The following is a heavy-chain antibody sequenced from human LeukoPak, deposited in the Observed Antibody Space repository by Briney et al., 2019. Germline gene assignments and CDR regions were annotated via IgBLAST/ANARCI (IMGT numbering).Heavy chain of an antibody. CDR1: GFTFSSYA. J-gene: IGHJ6*02. CDR3: ARDRLGSGWWGTNYYYGMDV. CDR2: ISYDGSNK. Sequence: GGSLRLSCAASGFTFSSYAMHWVRQAPGKGLEWVAVISYDGSNKYYADSVKGRFTISRDNSKNTLYLQMNSLRAEDTAVYYCARDRLGSGWWGTNYYYGMDVWGQGTTVTVSS. V-gene: IGHV3-30-3*01. D-gene: IGHD6-19*01.